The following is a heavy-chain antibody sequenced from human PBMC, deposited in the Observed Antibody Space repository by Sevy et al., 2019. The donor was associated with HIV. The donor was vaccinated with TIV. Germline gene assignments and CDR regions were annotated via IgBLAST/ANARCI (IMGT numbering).Heavy chain of an antibody. CDR3: ARAKFDFWSGYHRLNWFDP. V-gene: IGHV4-59*13. Sequence: SETLSLSCTVSGGSISSYYWSWIRQPPGKGLEWIGHIYNSGNTNYNPSLKTRVTISVDTSKNQFSLKLSSVTAADTAVYYGARAKFDFWSGYHRLNWFDPWGQGTLVTVSS. CDR2: IYNSGNT. D-gene: IGHD3-3*01. J-gene: IGHJ5*02. CDR1: GGSISSYY.